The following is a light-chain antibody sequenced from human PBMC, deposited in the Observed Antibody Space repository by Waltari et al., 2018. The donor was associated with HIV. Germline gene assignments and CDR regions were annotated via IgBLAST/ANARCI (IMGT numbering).Light chain of an antibody. CDR1: HNLGYKY. CDR3: QQYETSPYT. Sequence: ENVLTQSPGTLSLSPGESAPLSCRASHNLGYKYLAWHQQKPGQAPRLLIYGASHRADGIPDKFSGSGSGTDFTLTITRLDPEDFALYFCQQYETSPYTFGQGTRLEIK. J-gene: IGKJ2*01. V-gene: IGKV3-20*01. CDR2: GAS.